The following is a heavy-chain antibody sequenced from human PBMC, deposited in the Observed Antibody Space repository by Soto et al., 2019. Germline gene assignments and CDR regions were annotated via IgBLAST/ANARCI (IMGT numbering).Heavy chain of an antibody. CDR2: ISGSGGTT. CDR1: GFTFSTYA. Sequence: GGSLRLSWAASGFTFSTYAMSWVRQAPGKGLEWVSAISGSGGTTYYADSVKGRFTISRDNSKNTLSVQMNRLRAEDTAVYYCARLISGKTVGISYYYYGLDVWGQGTTVTVSS. CDR3: ARLISGKTVGISYYYYGLDV. J-gene: IGHJ6*02. D-gene: IGHD1-20*01. V-gene: IGHV3-23*01.